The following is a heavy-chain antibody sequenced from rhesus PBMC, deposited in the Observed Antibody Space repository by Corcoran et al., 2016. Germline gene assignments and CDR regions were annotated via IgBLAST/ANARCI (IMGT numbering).Heavy chain of an antibody. CDR3: ARVKGQQPYYYGLDS. V-gene: IGHV4-165*01. CDR2: ISGSSGST. D-gene: IGHD6-43*01. J-gene: IGHJ6*01. Sequence: QVQLQESGPGLVTPSETLSLTCAVSGGSLSGYSWGWIRPPHGKGLEWIGYISGSSGSTDDNPSLKRRVTISADTSKNQFSLKLSSVTAADTAVYYCARVKGQQPYYYGLDSWGQGVVVTVSS. CDR1: GGSLSGYS.